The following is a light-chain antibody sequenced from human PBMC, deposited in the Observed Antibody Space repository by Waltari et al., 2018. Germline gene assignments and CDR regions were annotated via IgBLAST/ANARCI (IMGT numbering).Light chain of an antibody. J-gene: IGKJ2*01. CDR1: QSVNTK. Sequence: EIVLTQSPATLSLSPGQGANLSCRASQSVNTKLAWYQQKPGQAPRLLIYDASNRATGIPGRFSGRGSVTDFSLTISSLGPEDFAVYYCQQRSNWPPMYTFGQGTKLEIK. CDR2: DAS. V-gene: IGKV3-11*01. CDR3: QQRSNWPPMYT.